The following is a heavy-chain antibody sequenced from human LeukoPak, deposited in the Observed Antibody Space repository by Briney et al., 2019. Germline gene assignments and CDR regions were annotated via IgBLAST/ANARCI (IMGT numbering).Heavy chain of an antibody. D-gene: IGHD6-19*01. V-gene: IGHV4-59*08. Sequence: SETLSLTCTVSGGSISSYYWSWIRQPPGKGLEWIGYIYYSGSTNYNPSLKSRVTISVDTSKNQFSLKLSSVTAADTAVYYCARVGSGWQNDAFDIWGQGTMVTVSS. CDR3: ARVGSGWQNDAFDI. CDR2: IYYSGST. J-gene: IGHJ3*02. CDR1: GGSISSYY.